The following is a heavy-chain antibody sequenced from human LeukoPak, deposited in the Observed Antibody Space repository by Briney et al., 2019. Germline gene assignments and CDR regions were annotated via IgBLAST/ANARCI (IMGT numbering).Heavy chain of an antibody. J-gene: IGHJ4*02. CDR3: ARNLPAADY. CDR2: ISNTGSVI. CDR1: GSTFSSHT. V-gene: IGHV3-48*04. Sequence: PGGSLRLSCAASGSTFSSHTMYWVRQAPGKGLEWISYISNTGSVIYYADSVRGRFTISRDNAKNSLFLQMNSLRAEDTAVYYCARNLPAADYWGQGTLVTVSS. D-gene: IGHD2-2*01.